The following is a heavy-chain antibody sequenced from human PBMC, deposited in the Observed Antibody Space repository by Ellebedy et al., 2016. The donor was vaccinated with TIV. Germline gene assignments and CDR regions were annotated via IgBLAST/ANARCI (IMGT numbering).Heavy chain of an antibody. Sequence: SETLSLTXAVYGGSFSGYYWSWIRQPPGKGLEWIGEINHSGSTNYNPSLKSRVTISVDTSKNQFSLKLSSVTAADTAVYYCARGAGVFNPWGQGTLVTVSS. V-gene: IGHV4-34*01. CDR2: INHSGST. CDR3: ARGAGVFNP. J-gene: IGHJ5*02. D-gene: IGHD3-10*01. CDR1: GGSFSGYY.